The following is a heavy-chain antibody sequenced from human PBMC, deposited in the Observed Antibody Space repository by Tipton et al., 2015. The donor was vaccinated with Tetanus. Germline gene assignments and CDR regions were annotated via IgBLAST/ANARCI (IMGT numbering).Heavy chain of an antibody. CDR3: AREADCSGGSCFSGDFDT. CDR2: VSDSGGST. Sequence: SLRLSCAASGFTFSSYAMSWVRQVPGKGLEWVSGVSDSGGSTYYADSVKGRVTISRDNSENTLYLQMNSLRAEDTAVYYCAREADCSGGSCFSGDFDTWGQGTQVTVSS. V-gene: IGHV3-23*01. CDR1: GFTFSSYA. D-gene: IGHD2-15*01. J-gene: IGHJ4*02.